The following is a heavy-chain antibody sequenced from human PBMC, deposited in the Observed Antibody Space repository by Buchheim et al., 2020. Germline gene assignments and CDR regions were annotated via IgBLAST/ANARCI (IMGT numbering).Heavy chain of an antibody. D-gene: IGHD1-26*01. CDR2: IWNDGSNR. V-gene: IGHV3-33*06. Sequence: QVQLVETGGGVVQPGRSLRLSCAASGFTFSSHAMHWVRQAPGKGLEWVACIWNDGSNRHYADSVKGRFTVSRDNSKNTLFLEMNSLRVEDTAVYYCTNDLPYSGFAFAMWGQGT. J-gene: IGHJ3*02. CDR3: TNDLPYSGFAFAM. CDR1: GFTFSSHA.